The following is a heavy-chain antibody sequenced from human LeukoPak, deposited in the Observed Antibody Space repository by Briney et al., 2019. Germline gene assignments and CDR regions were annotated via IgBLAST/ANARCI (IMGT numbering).Heavy chain of an antibody. V-gene: IGHV4-39*01. J-gene: IGHJ3*02. Sequence: ASETLSLTCTVSGGSISRSFYYWGWTRQSPGKGLEWIGSIYYSDSGTMYYNPSLKSRVTMSADTSKNQFSLRVSSVTAADTAVYYCARRPPALGAFDIWGQGTMVSVSS. CDR2: IYYSDSGTM. CDR3: ARRPPALGAFDI. CDR1: GGSISRSFYY.